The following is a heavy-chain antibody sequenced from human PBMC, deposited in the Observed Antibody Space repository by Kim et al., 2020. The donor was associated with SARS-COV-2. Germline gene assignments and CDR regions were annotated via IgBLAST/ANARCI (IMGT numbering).Heavy chain of an antibody. CDR1: GFTFSSYT. CDR3: AREWQAFDI. CDR2: ISSEGNSE. J-gene: IGHJ3*02. D-gene: IGHD5-12*01. V-gene: IGHV3-30-3*01. Sequence: GGSLRLSCAASGFTFSSYTMDWVRQAPGKGLEWVAVISSEGNSEFYADSVKGRFTISRDNPRNTLYLQMSSLRVEDTALYYCAREWQAFDIWGQGTMVTVSS.